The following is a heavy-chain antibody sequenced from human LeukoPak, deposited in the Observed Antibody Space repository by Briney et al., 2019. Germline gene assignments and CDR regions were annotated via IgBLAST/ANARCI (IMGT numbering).Heavy chain of an antibody. J-gene: IGHJ5*02. Sequence: ETLFLTCAVYGGSFSGYYWSWVRKPPGKGLEWIGEINHSGSTNYNPSLKSRVTISVDTSKNQLSLKLSSVPAADTAVYYCARGRWFGRWGQGTLVTVSS. CDR3: ARGRWFGR. V-gene: IGHV4-34*01. CDR2: INHSGST. CDR1: GGSFSGYY.